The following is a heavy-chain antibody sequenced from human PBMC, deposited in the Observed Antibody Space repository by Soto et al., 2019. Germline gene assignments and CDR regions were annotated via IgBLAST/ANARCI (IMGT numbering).Heavy chain of an antibody. J-gene: IGHJ6*02. CDR3: ARDIMPNLHTGIYYGMDV. CDR1: GYTFTGYY. CDR2: INPNSGGT. D-gene: IGHD1-20*01. Sequence: ASVKVSCKASGYTFTGYYMHWVRQAPGQGLEWMGWINPNSGGTNYAQKFQGWVTMTRDTSISTAYMELSRLRSDDTAVYYCARDIMPNLHTGIYYGMDVWGQGTTVTVSS. V-gene: IGHV1-2*04.